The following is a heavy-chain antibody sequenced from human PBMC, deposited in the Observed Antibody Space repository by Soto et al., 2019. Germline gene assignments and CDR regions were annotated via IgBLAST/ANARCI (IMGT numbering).Heavy chain of an antibody. V-gene: IGHV1-69*02. J-gene: IGHJ4*02. CDR2: IIPILGIA. CDR1: GGTFSSYT. Sequence: SVKVSCKASGGTFSSYTISWVRQAPGQGLEWMGRIIPILGIANYAQKFQGRVTITADKSTSTAYMELSSLRSEDTAVYYCARGRDSSGWYVLDYWGQGTLVTVSS. CDR3: ARGRDSSGWYVLDY. D-gene: IGHD6-19*01.